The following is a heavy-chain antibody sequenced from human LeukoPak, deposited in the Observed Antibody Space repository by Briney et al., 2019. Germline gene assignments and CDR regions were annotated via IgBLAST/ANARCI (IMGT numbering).Heavy chain of an antibody. CDR3: ARGEKQQLPTYYFDY. V-gene: IGHV3-48*01. CDR1: GFTFSSYS. J-gene: IGHJ4*02. CDR2: ISSSSSTI. D-gene: IGHD6-13*01. Sequence: GGSLRLSCAASGFTFSSYSMNWVRQAPGKGLEWVSYISSSSSTIYYADSVKGRFTISRDNAKNSLYLQMNSLRAEDTAVYYCARGEKQQLPTYYFDYWGPGTLVTVSS.